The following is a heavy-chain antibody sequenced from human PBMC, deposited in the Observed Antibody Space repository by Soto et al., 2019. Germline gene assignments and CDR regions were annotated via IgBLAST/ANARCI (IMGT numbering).Heavy chain of an antibody. J-gene: IGHJ4*02. Sequence: SETLSLTCTVSGGSVSSGSYYWSWIRQPPGKGLEWIGYIYYSGSTNYNPSLKSRVTISVDTSKNQFSLKLSSVTAADTAVYYCASGENYYDSSGLDYWGQGTLVTVSS. CDR3: ASGENYYDSSGLDY. D-gene: IGHD3-22*01. CDR1: GGSVSSGSYY. CDR2: IYYSGST. V-gene: IGHV4-61*01.